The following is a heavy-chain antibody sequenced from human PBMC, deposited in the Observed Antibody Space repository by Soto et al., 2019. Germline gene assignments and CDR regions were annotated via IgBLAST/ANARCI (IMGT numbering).Heavy chain of an antibody. CDR1: GCSISTRNYY. V-gene: IGHV4-39*01. J-gene: IGHJ4*02. CDR3: PRRARNLERVQYYFDY. Sequence: PAETLSLTCTVSGCSISTRNYYWGWIRQPPGRELEWIGNIHYSGSFSYNPSLKSRVTMSVDTSENQVSLKLSSVTATDTAVYYCPRRARNLERVQYYFDYWGQGALVTVSS. CDR2: IHYSGSF. D-gene: IGHD1-1*01.